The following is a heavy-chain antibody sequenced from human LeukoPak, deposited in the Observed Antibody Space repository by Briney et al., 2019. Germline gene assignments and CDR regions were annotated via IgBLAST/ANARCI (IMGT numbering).Heavy chain of an antibody. V-gene: IGHV3-49*04. D-gene: IGHD6-13*01. Sequence: GRSLRLSCTASGFTFGDYAMSWVRQAPGKGLEWVGLIRSKAYGGTTEYAASVKGRFTISRDDSKSIAYLQMNSLKTEDTAVYYCTSSSSWYYFDYWGQGTLVTVSS. J-gene: IGHJ4*02. CDR3: TSSSSWYYFDY. CDR2: IRSKAYGGTT. CDR1: GFTFGDYA.